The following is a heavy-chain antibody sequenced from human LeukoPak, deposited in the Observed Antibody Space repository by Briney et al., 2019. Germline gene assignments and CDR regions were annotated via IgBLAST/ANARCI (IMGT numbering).Heavy chain of an antibody. CDR3: ARVVTPYYYYYYMDV. Sequence: GGSLRLSCAASGFTFSSYWMSWVRQAPGKGLEWVANIKQDGSEKYYVDSVKGRFTISRDNAKNSLYLQMNSLRAEDTAVYYCARVVTPYYYYYYMDVWGKGTTVTASS. D-gene: IGHD5-18*01. V-gene: IGHV3-7*01. CDR1: GFTFSSYW. J-gene: IGHJ6*03. CDR2: IKQDGSEK.